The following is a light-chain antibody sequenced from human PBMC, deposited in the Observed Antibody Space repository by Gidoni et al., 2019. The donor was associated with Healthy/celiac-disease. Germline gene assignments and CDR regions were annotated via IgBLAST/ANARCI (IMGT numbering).Light chain of an antibody. V-gene: IGKV1-9*01. CDR2: AAS. CDR3: QQLNSYLFT. Sequence: DIQLTQSPSFLSASVGDRVTITCRASQGISSYLAWYQQKPGKDPKLLIYAASTLQSGVPSRFSGSGSGTEFTITISSLQPEDFATYYCQQLNSYLFTFGPGTKVDIK. J-gene: IGKJ3*01. CDR1: QGISSY.